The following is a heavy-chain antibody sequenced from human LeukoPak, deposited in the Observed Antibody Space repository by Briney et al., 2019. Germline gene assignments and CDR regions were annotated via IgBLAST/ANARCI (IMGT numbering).Heavy chain of an antibody. V-gene: IGHV3-48*01. CDR2: ISSSSSTI. J-gene: IGHJ4*02. D-gene: IGHD3-22*01. Sequence: GGSLRLSCAASGFTFSSYSMNWVRQAPEEGLEWVSYISSSSSTIYYADSVKGRFTISRDNAKNSLYLQMNSLRAEDTAVYYCARLKGRDSSGPEVYWGQGTLVTVSS. CDR3: ARLKGRDSSGPEVY. CDR1: GFTFSSYS.